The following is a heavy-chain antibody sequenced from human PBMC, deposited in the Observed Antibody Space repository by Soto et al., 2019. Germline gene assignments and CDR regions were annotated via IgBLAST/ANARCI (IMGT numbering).Heavy chain of an antibody. CDR3: ARDAIPYNGRDDAFDL. CDR2: IGPFEAHAL. D-gene: IGHD2-8*01. CDR1: GYPFGDYA. V-gene: IGHV3-23*01. Sequence: EVQLLESGGDLVHPGGTLILSCVGSGYPFGDYAMRWVRQAPGKGLEWVSAIGPFEAHALAYAASVKGRFTISRDNSRNILFLQMTNLRAGDTGVYYCARDAIPYNGRDDAFDLWGQGTVVTVSS. J-gene: IGHJ3*01.